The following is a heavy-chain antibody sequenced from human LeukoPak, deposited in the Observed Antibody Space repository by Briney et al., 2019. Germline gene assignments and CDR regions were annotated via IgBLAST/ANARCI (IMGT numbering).Heavy chain of an antibody. CDR3: ARVGITGTGTPLDY. V-gene: IGHV1-18*01. D-gene: IGHD1-20*01. CDR2: ISAYNGNT. Sequence: ASVKVSCKPSGYTFTSYGISWARQAPGQGLEWMGWISAYNGNTNYAQKLQGRITMTTDTSTSTAYMELRSLRSDDTAVYYCARVGITGTGTPLDYWGQGTLVTVSS. CDR1: GYTFTSYG. J-gene: IGHJ4*02.